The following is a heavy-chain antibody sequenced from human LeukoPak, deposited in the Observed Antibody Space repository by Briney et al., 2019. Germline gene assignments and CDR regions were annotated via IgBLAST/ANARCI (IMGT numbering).Heavy chain of an antibody. CDR2: ISTNGGGT. D-gene: IGHD2-15*01. Sequence: PGGSLRLSCAASGFTFSSYAMHWVRQTPGKGLEYVSAISTNGGGTYYANSVKGGFTISRDNSKNTLYLQMGSLRAEDMAVYFCARYCNGVTCYSGYDYWGQGTLGTVSS. CDR3: ARYCNGVTCYSGYDY. CDR1: GFTFSSYA. V-gene: IGHV3-64*01. J-gene: IGHJ4*02.